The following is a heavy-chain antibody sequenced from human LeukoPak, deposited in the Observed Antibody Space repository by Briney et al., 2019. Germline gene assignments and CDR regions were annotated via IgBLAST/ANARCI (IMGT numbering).Heavy chain of an antibody. J-gene: IGHJ1*01. Sequence: PSQTLSLTCTVSGGSISSGGYYWSWIRQLPGKGLEWIGYIYHSGSTYYNPSLKSRVTISVDTSKNQFSLKLSSVTAADTAVYYCARGTKSVGLYSSSWYKHWGQGTLVTVSS. CDR3: ARGTKSVGLYSSSWYKH. CDR1: GGSISSGGYY. D-gene: IGHD6-13*01. V-gene: IGHV4-30-2*01. CDR2: IYHSGST.